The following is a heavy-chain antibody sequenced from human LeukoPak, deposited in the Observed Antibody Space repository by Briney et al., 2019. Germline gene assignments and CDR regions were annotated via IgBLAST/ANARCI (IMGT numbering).Heavy chain of an antibody. CDR1: GGSISSGDYY. CDR2: IYYSGST. V-gene: IGHV4-30-4*08. D-gene: IGHD1-26*01. Sequence: SETLSLTCTVSGGSISSGDYYWSWIRQPPGKGREWIGFIYYSGSTYYNPSLRSRVIISVDTSKNLFSLKLSSVTAADTAVYYCARTPSTCSGSYNRLDYWGQGTLVTVSS. J-gene: IGHJ4*02. CDR3: ARTPSTCSGSYNRLDY.